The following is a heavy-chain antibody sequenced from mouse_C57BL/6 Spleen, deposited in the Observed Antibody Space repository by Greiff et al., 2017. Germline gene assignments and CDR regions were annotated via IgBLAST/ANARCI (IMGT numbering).Heavy chain of an antibody. Sequence: QVQLKESGAELVKPGASVKISCKASGYAFSSYWMNWVKQRPGKGLEWIGQIYPGDGDTNYNGKFKGKATLTADKSSSTAYMQLSSLTSEDSAVYFCARSYYDYDAFDYGGQSTTLKVSS. CDR1: GYAFSSYW. CDR3: ARSYYDYDAFDY. CDR2: IYPGDGDT. V-gene: IGHV1-80*01. D-gene: IGHD2-4*01. J-gene: IGHJ2*01.